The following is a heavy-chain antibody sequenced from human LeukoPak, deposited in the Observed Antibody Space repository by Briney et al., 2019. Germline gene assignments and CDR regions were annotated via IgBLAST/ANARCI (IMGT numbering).Heavy chain of an antibody. CDR2: IYYSGST. CDR3: ARGYCSGGSCYHFDS. CDR1: GGSISTYY. D-gene: IGHD2-15*01. V-gene: IGHV4-59*01. J-gene: IGHJ4*02. Sequence: KPSETLSLTCTVSGGSISTYYWSWIRQPPGKGLEWIGYIYYSGSTNYNPSLKSRVTTSVDTSKNQFSLKLSSVTAADTALYYCARGYCSGGSCYHFDSWGQGTLVTVSS.